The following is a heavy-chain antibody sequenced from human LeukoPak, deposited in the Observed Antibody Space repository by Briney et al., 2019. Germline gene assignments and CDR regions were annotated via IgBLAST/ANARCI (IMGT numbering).Heavy chain of an antibody. J-gene: IGHJ4*02. CDR3: AKDLRDIVVVVAAPDY. D-gene: IGHD2-15*01. V-gene: IGHV3-23*01. CDR1: GFSFNSYA. Sequence: GGSLRLSCAASGFSFNSYATSWVRQAPGKGLEWVSAISGSGSGTYYADSVKGRFTISRDNSKNTLYLQMNSLRAEDTAVYYCAKDLRDIVVVVAAPDYGGQGTLVTVSS. CDR2: ISGSGSGT.